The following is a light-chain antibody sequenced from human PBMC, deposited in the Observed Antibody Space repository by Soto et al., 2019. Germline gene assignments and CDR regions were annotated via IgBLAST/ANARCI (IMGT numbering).Light chain of an antibody. CDR3: QQYGNSRWT. CDR2: GAS. Sequence: EIVLTQSPGTLSLSPGDRATLSCRASQSVSSRSLAWYQQKPGQAPRLLISGASTRATGIPDRFSGSGSGTDFTLTISRLEPEFFAVYYCQQYGNSRWTFGQGTKVDVK. V-gene: IGKV3-20*01. J-gene: IGKJ1*01. CDR1: QSVSSRS.